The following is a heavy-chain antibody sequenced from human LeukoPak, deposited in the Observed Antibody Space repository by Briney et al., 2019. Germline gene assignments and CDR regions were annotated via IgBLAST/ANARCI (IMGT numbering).Heavy chain of an antibody. D-gene: IGHD3-9*01. CDR2: ISSSSSYI. CDR3: ARDGISYDILTGLDY. CDR1: GFTFSSYS. V-gene: IGHV3-21*01. Sequence: PGGSLRLSCVASGFTFSSYSMNWVRQAPGKGLEWVSSISSSSSYIYYADSVKGRFTISRDNAKNSLYLQMNSLRAEDTAVYYCARDGISYDILTGLDYWGQGTLVTVSS. J-gene: IGHJ4*02.